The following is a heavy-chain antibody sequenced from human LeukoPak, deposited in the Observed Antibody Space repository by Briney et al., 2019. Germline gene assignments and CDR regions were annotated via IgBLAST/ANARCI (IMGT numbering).Heavy chain of an antibody. D-gene: IGHD3-22*01. CDR3: ARAMTYDSIGYYFDH. J-gene: IGHJ4*02. Sequence: GGSLRLSCAASRFTFSSYWMHWVRQAPGKGLVWVSRINSDESSISYADSVKGRFTISRDNAENTLYLQMNSLRAEDTAVYYCARAMTYDSIGYYFDHWGQGTLVTVSS. CDR2: INSDESSI. CDR1: RFTFSSYW. V-gene: IGHV3-74*01.